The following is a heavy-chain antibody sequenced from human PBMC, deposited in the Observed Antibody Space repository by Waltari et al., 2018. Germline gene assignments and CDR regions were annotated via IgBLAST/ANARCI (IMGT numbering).Heavy chain of an antibody. J-gene: IGHJ6*03. Sequence: QLQLQESRPGLVKPSETLSLTCTVSGGSIRSRSYYWCWLRQPPGKGLEWIGSIYYSGSTYYNPSLKSRVTISVDTSKNQFSLKLSSVTAADTAVYYCARDWGSRYYYYYYMDVWGKGTTVTVSS. CDR3: ARDWGSRYYYYYYMDV. D-gene: IGHD7-27*01. CDR2: IYYSGST. V-gene: IGHV4-39*07. CDR1: GGSIRSRSYY.